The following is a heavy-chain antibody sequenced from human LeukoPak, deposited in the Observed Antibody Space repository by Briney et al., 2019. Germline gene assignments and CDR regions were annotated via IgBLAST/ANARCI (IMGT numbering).Heavy chain of an antibody. CDR1: GGSFSCYY. V-gene: IGHV4-34*01. D-gene: IGHD6-19*01. CDR2: INHSGST. J-gene: IGHJ4*02. CDR3: ARGGKQWLVRGGYFDY. Sequence: SETLSLTCAVYGGSFSCYYWSWIRQPPGKGLEWIGEINHSGSTNYNPSLKSRVTISVDTSKNQFSLKLSSVTAADTAVYYCARGGKQWLVRGGYFDYWGQGTLVTVSS.